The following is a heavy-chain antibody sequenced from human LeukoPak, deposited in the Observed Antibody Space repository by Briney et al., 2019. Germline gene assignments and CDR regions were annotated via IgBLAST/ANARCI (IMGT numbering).Heavy chain of an antibody. D-gene: IGHD2-15*01. Sequence: PGGSLRLSCGASGFTVSTNYMSWVRQAPGKGLEWVSIIYSGGSTYYADSVKGRFTISRDNSKNTLYLQMNSLRAEDTAVYYCATDSGWFTSRYYYGMDVWGQGTTVTVSS. CDR2: IYSGGST. V-gene: IGHV3-66*01. CDR1: GFTVSTNY. J-gene: IGHJ6*02. CDR3: ATDSGWFTSRYYYGMDV.